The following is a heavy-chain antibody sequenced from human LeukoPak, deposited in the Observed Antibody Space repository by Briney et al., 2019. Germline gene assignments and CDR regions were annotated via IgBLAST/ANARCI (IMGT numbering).Heavy chain of an antibody. CDR1: GFTFSSCG. CDR2: ISWNSGSI. J-gene: IGHJ3*02. V-gene: IGHV3-9*01. D-gene: IGHD7-27*01. Sequence: GGSLRLSCAASGFTFSSCGMHWVRQAPGKGLEWVSGISWNSGSIGYADSVKGRFTISRDNAKNSLYLQMNSLRAEDTALYYCARRPGARLEDAFDIWGQGTMVTVSS. CDR3: ARRPGARLEDAFDI.